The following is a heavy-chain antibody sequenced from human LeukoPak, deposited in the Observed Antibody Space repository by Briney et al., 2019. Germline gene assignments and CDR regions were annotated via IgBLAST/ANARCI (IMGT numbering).Heavy chain of an antibody. CDR2: IKSKTDGGTT. V-gene: IGHV3-15*01. Sequence: GGSLRLSCAASGFTFSNAWMSWVRQAPGKGLEWVGRIKSKTDGGTTDYAAPVKGRFTISRDDSKNTLYLQMNSLKTEDTAVYYCTTGLVVYYYYGMDVWGQGNPGHRLL. CDR1: GFTFSNAW. J-gene: IGHJ6*02. D-gene: IGHD2-15*01. CDR3: TTGLVVYYYYGMDV.